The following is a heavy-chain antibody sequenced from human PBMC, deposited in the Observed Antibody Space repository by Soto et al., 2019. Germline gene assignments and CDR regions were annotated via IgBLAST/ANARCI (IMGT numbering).Heavy chain of an antibody. CDR1: GFTFSSYA. CDR3: VKYVVRESPERERYSY. Sequence: PGGSLRLSCAASGFTFSSYAMSWVRQAPGKGLEWVSAISGSGGTTFYADCVKGRSTISRDNSKNMLYLHMSSLRADDTAIYYCVKYVVRESPERERYSYWGQGTLVTVSS. V-gene: IGHV3-23*01. D-gene: IGHD3-10*01. CDR2: ISGSGGTT. J-gene: IGHJ4*02.